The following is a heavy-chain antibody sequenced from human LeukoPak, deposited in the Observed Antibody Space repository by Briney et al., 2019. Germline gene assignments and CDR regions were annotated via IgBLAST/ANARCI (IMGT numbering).Heavy chain of an antibody. J-gene: IGHJ5*02. V-gene: IGHV1-46*01. Sequence: GASVKVSCKASGYTFTSYYMHWVRQAPGQGLEWMGIINPSGGSTSYAQKFQGRVTMTRDMSTSTVYMELSRLRSDDTAVYYCARRYYDFWSGYLFDPWGQGTLVTVSS. CDR2: INPSGGST. CDR3: ARRYYDFWSGYLFDP. D-gene: IGHD3-3*01. CDR1: GYTFTSYY.